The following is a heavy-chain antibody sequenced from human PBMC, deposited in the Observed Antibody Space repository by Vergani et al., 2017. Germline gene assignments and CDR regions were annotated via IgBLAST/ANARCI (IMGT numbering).Heavy chain of an antibody. Sequence: QLQLQESGPGLVKPSETLSLTCTVSGGSISSSSYYWGWIRQPPGKGLEWIGSIYYSGSTYYNPSLKSRVTISVDTSKNQYSLKLSSVTAADTAVYYCARVDYGDYGVFDYWGQGTLVTVSS. D-gene: IGHD4-17*01. J-gene: IGHJ4*02. CDR2: IYYSGST. CDR3: ARVDYGDYGVFDY. V-gene: IGHV4-39*07. CDR1: GGSISSSSYY.